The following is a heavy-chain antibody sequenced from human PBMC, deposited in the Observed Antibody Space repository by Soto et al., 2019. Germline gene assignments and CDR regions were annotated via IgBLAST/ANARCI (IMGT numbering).Heavy chain of an antibody. J-gene: IGHJ5*02. Sequence: QVQLRESGPGLVKPSQTLSLTCTVSGGSISSGDYYWSWIRQPPGKGLEWIGYIYYSGSTYYNPSLKSRVTISVDTSKNQFSLKLSSVTAADTAVYYCARDAPYYYDSSGYFAPSWFDPWGQGTLVTVSS. CDR1: GGSISSGDYY. D-gene: IGHD3-22*01. CDR2: IYYSGST. V-gene: IGHV4-30-4*01. CDR3: ARDAPYYYDSSGYFAPSWFDP.